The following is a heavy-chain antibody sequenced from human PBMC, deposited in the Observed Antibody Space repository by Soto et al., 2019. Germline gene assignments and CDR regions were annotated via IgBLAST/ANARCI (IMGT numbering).Heavy chain of an antibody. CDR1: GFTFSSYA. J-gene: IGHJ5*02. Sequence: EVHLVESGGGLVQPGGSLRLSCAASGFTFSSYAMSLVRQAPGKGLEWVSTISGSGSKTYYADSVKGRFTISKDNSKSTLNLQMNSLRAEDTAVYYCAKDSLNYYYSSGPFDPWGQGTLVTVSS. V-gene: IGHV3-23*04. D-gene: IGHD3-10*01. CDR2: ISGSGSKT. CDR3: AKDSLNYYYSSGPFDP.